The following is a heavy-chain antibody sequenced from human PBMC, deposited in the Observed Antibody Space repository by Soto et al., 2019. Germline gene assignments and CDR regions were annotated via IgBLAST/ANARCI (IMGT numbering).Heavy chain of an antibody. Sequence: EVQLVESGGGLVQPEGSLRLSCAASGFTFSDHYMDWVRQAPGKGLEWVGRIKNKANSYTTAYAAPVEGRFIISRDDSKSSEYPQMNRLNTNDTAVYYCTRCRLDRSTSTDYLGQGRLVTVSS. CDR1: GFTFSDHY. V-gene: IGHV3-72*01. CDR3: TRCRLDRSTSTDY. J-gene: IGHJ4*02. D-gene: IGHD2-2*01. CDR2: IKNKANSYTT.